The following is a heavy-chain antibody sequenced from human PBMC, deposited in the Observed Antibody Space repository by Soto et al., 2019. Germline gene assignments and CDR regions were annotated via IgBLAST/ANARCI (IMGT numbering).Heavy chain of an antibody. J-gene: IGHJ4*02. CDR1: GGSISSYY. CDR3: ARVRVDYFDY. Sequence: QVQLQESGPGLVKPSETLSLTCTVSGGSISSYYWSWIRQPPGKGLEWIGYIYYSGSTNYNPSLTSRVTISVDTSKNQFSLKLRSVTAADTAVYYCARVRVDYFDYWGQGTLVTVSS. CDR2: IYYSGST. V-gene: IGHV4-59*01. D-gene: IGHD2-15*01.